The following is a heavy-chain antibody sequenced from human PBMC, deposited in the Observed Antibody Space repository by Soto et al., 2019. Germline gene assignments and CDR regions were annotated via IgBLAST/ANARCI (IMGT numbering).Heavy chain of an antibody. CDR1: GYTFTSYG. D-gene: IGHD1-7*01. CDR2: INPSGGST. J-gene: IGHJ4*02. Sequence: ASVKVSCKASGYTFTSYGYAWVRQAPGQGLEWMGIINPSGGSTSYAQKFQGRVTMTRDTSTSTVYMELSSLRSEDTAVYYCASELRTSLNFDYWGQGTLVTVSS. CDR3: ASELRTSLNFDY. V-gene: IGHV1-46*01.